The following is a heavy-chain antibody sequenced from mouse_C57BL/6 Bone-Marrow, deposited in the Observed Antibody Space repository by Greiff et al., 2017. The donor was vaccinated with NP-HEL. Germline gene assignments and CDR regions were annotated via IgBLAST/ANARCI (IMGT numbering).Heavy chain of an antibody. V-gene: IGHV1-5*01. CDR3: TRSYYYGSSPYYYAMDY. Sequence: VQLQQSGTVLARPGASVKMSCKTSGYTFTSYWMHWVKQRPGQGLEWIGAIYPGNSDTSYNQKFKGKAKLTAVTSASTAYMELSSLTNEDSAVYYCTRSYYYGSSPYYYAMDYWGQGTSVTVSS. CDR2: IYPGNSDT. D-gene: IGHD1-1*01. J-gene: IGHJ4*01. CDR1: GYTFTSYW.